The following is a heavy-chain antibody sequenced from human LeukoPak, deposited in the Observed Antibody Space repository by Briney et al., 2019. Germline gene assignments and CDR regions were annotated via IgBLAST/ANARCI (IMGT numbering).Heavy chain of an antibody. CDR1: GGTFSSYA. CDR3: AREGIVVVPAAINCPLYYFDY. CDR2: IIPIFGTA. J-gene: IGHJ4*02. Sequence: GASVKVSCKASGGTFSSYAISWVRQAPGQGLEWMGGIIPIFGTANYAQKFQGRVTITADESTSTAYVELSSLRSEDTAVYYCAREGIVVVPAAINCPLYYFDYWGQGTLVTVSS. V-gene: IGHV1-69*01. D-gene: IGHD2-2*02.